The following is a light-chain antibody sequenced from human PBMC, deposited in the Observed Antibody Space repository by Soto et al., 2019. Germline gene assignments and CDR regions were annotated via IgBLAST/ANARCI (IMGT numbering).Light chain of an antibody. CDR1: QSLSSD. Sequence: EIVLTQSPDTPSLSPGERATLSCRASQSLSSDLAWYQQKPGQAPRLLIYDASNRATGIPARFSGSGSGTDFTLTISSLEPDDFAVYYCQQRSNWPLTFGGGTKVEIK. CDR2: DAS. J-gene: IGKJ4*01. CDR3: QQRSNWPLT. V-gene: IGKV3-11*01.